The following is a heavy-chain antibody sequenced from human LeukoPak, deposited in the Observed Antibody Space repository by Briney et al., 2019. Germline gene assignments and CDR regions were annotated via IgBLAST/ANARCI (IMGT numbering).Heavy chain of an antibody. Sequence: PSETLSLTCAVYGGSFSGYYWSWIRQPPGKGLEWIGEINHSGSTNYNPSLKSRVTISVDTSMNQFSLKLSSVTAADTAVYYCARVRATGAHDCWGQGTLVTVSS. D-gene: IGHD7-27*01. CDR2: INHSGST. V-gene: IGHV4-34*01. CDR3: ARVRATGAHDC. J-gene: IGHJ4*02. CDR1: GGSFSGYY.